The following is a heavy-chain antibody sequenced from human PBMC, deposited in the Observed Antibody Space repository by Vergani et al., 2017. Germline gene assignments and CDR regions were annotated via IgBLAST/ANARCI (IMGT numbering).Heavy chain of an antibody. CDR2: IYHSGST. CDR3: ARRGDSSSF. Sequence: QVQLQESGPGLVKPSETLSLTCAVSGYSISSGYYWGWIRQPPGKGLEWLGSIYHSGSTYYNPSLKSRVTISVDTSKNQFSLKLSSVTAADTAVYYCARRGDSSSFWGQGTLVTVSS. CDR1: GYSISSGYY. J-gene: IGHJ4*02. V-gene: IGHV4-38-2*01. D-gene: IGHD6-13*01.